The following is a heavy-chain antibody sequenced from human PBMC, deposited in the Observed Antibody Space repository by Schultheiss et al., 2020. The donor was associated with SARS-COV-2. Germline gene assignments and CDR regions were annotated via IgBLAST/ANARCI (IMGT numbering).Heavy chain of an antibody. J-gene: IGHJ4*02. V-gene: IGHV4-59*01. CDR2: IYFTGIT. Sequence: SETLSLTCSVSGSSISGYFWTWIRQPPGKGLDPIGNIYFTGITKYNPSLKSRVTISIDTSKNQFSLKLGSVTAADTAVYCCARATRVESLFSVRGGSFDFWGQGALVTVSS. CDR3: ARATRVESLFSVRGGSFDF. CDR1: GSSISGYF. D-gene: IGHD5-24*01.